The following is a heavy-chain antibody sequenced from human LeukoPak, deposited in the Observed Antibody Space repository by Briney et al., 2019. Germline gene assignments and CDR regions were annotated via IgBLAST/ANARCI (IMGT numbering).Heavy chain of an antibody. J-gene: IGHJ3*02. CDR1: GLTFSSLW. D-gene: IGHD3-22*01. Sequence: GSLRLSCAASGLTFSSLWMHWVRQAPGKGLVWVSRITNDGSSTTYADSVKGRFTISRDNAKNMLYLQVNSLRADDTAVYYSAKKVVALPGPDAFDIWGQGTMVTVSS. CDR3: AKKVVALPGPDAFDI. V-gene: IGHV3-74*01. CDR2: ITNDGSST.